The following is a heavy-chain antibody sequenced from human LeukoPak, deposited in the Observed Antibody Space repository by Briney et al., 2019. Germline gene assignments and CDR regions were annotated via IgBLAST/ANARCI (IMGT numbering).Heavy chain of an antibody. Sequence: SLRLSCAASGFTFDDYAMHWVRQAPGKGLEWVSGISWNSGSIGYADSVKGRFTISRDNAKNSLYLQMNSLRAEDTAVYYCARARITGNNWFDPWGQGTLVTVSS. CDR2: ISWNSGSI. CDR3: ARARITGNNWFDP. V-gene: IGHV3-9*01. CDR1: GFTFDDYA. J-gene: IGHJ5*02.